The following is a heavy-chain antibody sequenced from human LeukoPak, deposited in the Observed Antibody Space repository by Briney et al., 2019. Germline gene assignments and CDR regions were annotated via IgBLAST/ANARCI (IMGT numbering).Heavy chain of an antibody. CDR3: TTSGTSGYYFDY. J-gene: IGHJ4*02. CDR2: IRYDGSNE. V-gene: IGHV3-30*02. Sequence: GGSLTLSCAASGFTFSSYGMHWVRQAPGKGLEWVAVIRYDGSNEYYADSVKGRFTISRDNSKNTLYLQMNSLRAEDTAVYYCTTSGTSGYYFDYWGQGTLVTVSS. CDR1: GFTFSSYG. D-gene: IGHD6-13*01.